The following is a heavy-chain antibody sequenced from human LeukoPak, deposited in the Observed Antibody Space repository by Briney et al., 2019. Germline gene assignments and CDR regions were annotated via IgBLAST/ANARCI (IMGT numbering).Heavy chain of an antibody. CDR1: GCTFSSYS. CDR2: ISSSSSTI. CDR3: ARSYYDSTPSNYYGMDV. Sequence: GGSLRLSCAASGCTFSSYSMNWVRQAPGKGLEWVSYISSSSSTIYYADSVKGRFTISRDNAKNSLYLQMNSLRDEDTAVYYCARSYYDSTPSNYYGMDVWGQGTTVTVSS. D-gene: IGHD3-22*01. V-gene: IGHV3-48*02. J-gene: IGHJ6*02.